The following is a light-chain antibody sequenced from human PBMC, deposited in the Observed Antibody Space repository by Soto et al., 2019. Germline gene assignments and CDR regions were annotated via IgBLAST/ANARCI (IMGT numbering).Light chain of an antibody. J-gene: IGLJ1*01. CDR2: DVS. CDR1: SSDVGDYNS. V-gene: IGLV2-11*01. CDR3: CSYVGGYSYV. Sequence: QSVLTQPRSVSGSPGQSVTVSCIGTSSDVGDYNSVSWYQQHPGNAPKLMIYDVSKRPSGVPDRFSGSKSGNTASLTISGLQAEDEADYYCCSYVGGYSYVFGIGTKVTVL.